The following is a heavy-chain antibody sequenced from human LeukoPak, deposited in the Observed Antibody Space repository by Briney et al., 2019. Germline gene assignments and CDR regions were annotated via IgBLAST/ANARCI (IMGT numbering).Heavy chain of an antibody. Sequence: PGGSLRLSCEASGFTFSTFAMIWVRQPPGKGLEWVSSIFPSGGEIHYADSVRGRFTISRDNSKSTLSLQMNSLRAEDTAVYYCARDRGDSSGWYPVYWGQGTLVTVSS. CDR2: IFPSGGEI. CDR1: GFTFSTFA. J-gene: IGHJ4*02. CDR3: ARDRGDSSGWYPVY. V-gene: IGHV3-23*01. D-gene: IGHD6-19*01.